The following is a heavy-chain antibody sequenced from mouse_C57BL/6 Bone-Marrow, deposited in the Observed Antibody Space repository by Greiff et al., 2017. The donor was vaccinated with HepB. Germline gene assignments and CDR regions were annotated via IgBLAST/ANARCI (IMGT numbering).Heavy chain of an antibody. D-gene: IGHD1-2*01. Sequence: VQLLQPGAELVKPGASVKLSCKASGYTFTSYWMHWVKQRPGQGLEWIGMIHPNSGSTNYNEKFKSKATLTVDKSSSTDYMQLSSLTSEDSAVYFCARVRDYYGSTAWFAYWGQGTLVTVSA. CDR2: IHPNSGST. CDR3: ARVRDYYGSTAWFAY. CDR1: GYTFTSYW. J-gene: IGHJ3*01. V-gene: IGHV1-64*01.